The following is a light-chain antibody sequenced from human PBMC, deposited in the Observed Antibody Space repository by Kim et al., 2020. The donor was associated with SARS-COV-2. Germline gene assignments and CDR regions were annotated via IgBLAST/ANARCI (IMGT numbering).Light chain of an antibody. J-gene: IGKJ4*01. Sequence: EIVLTQSPGTLSLSPGERATLSCRASQSVSNNFLAWYQHKPGQAPRLLIYGVSIRATDTPDRFSGSGSGTDFTLTISRLQPEDFGVYYCQQFATSLSFGGGTKVDTK. CDR1: QSVSNNF. V-gene: IGKV3-20*01. CDR2: GVS. CDR3: QQFATSLS.